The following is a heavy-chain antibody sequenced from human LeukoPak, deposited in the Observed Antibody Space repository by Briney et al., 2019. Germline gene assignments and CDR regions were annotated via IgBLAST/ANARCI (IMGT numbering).Heavy chain of an antibody. D-gene: IGHD4-17*01. CDR3: ARGTTVTTGGY. V-gene: IGHV4-30-4*01. J-gene: IGHJ4*02. Sequence: PSETLSLTYTVSGGSISSGGYYWSWIRQPPGKGLEWIGYIYYSGSTYYNPSLKSRVTISVDTSKNQFSLKLSSVTAADTAVYYCARGTTVTTGGYWGQGTLVTVSS. CDR1: GGSISSGGYY. CDR2: IYYSGST.